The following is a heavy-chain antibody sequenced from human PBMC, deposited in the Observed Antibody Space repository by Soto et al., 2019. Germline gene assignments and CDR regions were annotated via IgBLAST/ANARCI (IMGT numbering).Heavy chain of an antibody. J-gene: IGHJ4*02. CDR3: AKDLDFWGGYPPLYYFDY. V-gene: IGHV3-30*18. CDR2: ISYDGSNK. Sequence: QVQLVESGGGVVQPGRSLRLSCAASGFTFSSYGMHWVRQAPGKGLEWVAVISYDGSNKYYADSVKGRFTISRDNSKNTLYLKMNSLRVEDTAVFYCAKDLDFWGGYPPLYYFDYGGQGTLVTVSS. D-gene: IGHD3-3*01. CDR1: GFTFSSYG.